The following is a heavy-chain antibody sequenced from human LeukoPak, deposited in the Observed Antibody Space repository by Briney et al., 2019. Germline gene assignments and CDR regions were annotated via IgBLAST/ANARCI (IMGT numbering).Heavy chain of an antibody. CDR1: GFNFDDYG. V-gene: IGHV3-20*01. CDR3: ARGNYYDSSGTDAFDI. CDR2: INWNGGST. D-gene: IGHD3-22*01. J-gene: IGHJ3*02. Sequence: GGSLRLSCAASGFNFDDYGMSWVRQAPGKGLEWVSGINWNGGSTGYADSVKGRFTISRDNAKNSLYLQMNSLRAEDTALYHCARGNYYDSSGTDAFDIWGQGTMVTVSS.